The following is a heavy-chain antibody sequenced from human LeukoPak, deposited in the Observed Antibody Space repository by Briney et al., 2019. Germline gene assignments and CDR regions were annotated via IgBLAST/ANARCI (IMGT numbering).Heavy chain of an antibody. J-gene: IGHJ4*02. V-gene: IGHV1-2*02. Sequence: RASVKVSCKASGYTFTGYYMHWVRQAPGQGLEWMGWIKPNSGGTNYAQKFQGRVTIARDTSISTAYMELSRLRSDDTAVYYCARESSSGYFDYWGQGTLVTVSS. D-gene: IGHD3-22*01. CDR2: IKPNSGGT. CDR1: GYTFTGYY. CDR3: ARESSSGYFDY.